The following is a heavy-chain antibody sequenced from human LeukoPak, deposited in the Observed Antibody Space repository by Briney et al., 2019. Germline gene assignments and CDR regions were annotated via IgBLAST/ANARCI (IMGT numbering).Heavy chain of an antibody. CDR1: GGSISSYY. V-gene: IGHV4-59*01. J-gene: IGHJ4*02. CDR3: ARAAFGSSYYHFDY. CDR2: IYYSGST. D-gene: IGHD6-13*01. Sequence: SETLSLTCTDSGGSISSYYWSWIRQPPGKRLEWIGYIYYSGSTNYNPSLKSRVTISVDTSKNQFSLKLSSVTAADTAVYYCARAAFGSSYYHFDYWGQGTLVTVSS.